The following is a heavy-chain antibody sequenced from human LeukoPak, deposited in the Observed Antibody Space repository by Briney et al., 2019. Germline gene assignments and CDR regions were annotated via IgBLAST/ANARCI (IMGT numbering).Heavy chain of an antibody. CDR1: GFTFSDYY. V-gene: IGHV3-11*01. CDR3: ARVVKGSSWWFDP. CDR2: ISGSGSTI. J-gene: IGHJ5*02. D-gene: IGHD6-13*01. Sequence: PGGSLRLSCAASGFTFSDYYMSWIRQAPGKGLEWVSYISGSGSTIYYADSVKGRFTISRDNAKNSLYLQMNSLRAEDTAVYYCARVVKGSSWWFDPWGQGTLVTVSS.